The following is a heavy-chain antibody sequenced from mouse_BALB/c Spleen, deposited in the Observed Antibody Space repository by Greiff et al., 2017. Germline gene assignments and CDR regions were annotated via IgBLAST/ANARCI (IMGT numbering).Heavy chain of an antibody. CDR2: IHYSGST. Sequence: EVQLVESGPDLVKPSQSLSLTCTVTGYSITSGYSWLWIRQFPGNKLEWMGYIHYSGSTNYNPSLKSRISITRDTSKNQFFLQLNSVTTEDTATYYCARRGYGNCEAWFAYWGQGTLVTVSA. D-gene: IGHD2-10*02. CDR1: GYSITSGYS. J-gene: IGHJ3*01. V-gene: IGHV3-1*02. CDR3: ARRGYGNCEAWFAY.